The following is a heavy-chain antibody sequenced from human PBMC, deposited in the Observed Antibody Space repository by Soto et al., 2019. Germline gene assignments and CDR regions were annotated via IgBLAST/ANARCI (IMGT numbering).Heavy chain of an antibody. Sequence: SDTLSLTCTVSGGSMSSLYWSWIRQPPGKGLEWVGYTYYNGNTDYNPSLKSRVTMSVDTSKNQFSLKLTSVTAADTAVYFCARGGWSVDSWGRGILVTVSS. CDR3: ARGGWSVDS. J-gene: IGHJ5*01. CDR1: GGSMSSLY. V-gene: IGHV4-59*11. CDR2: TYYNGNT. D-gene: IGHD6-19*01.